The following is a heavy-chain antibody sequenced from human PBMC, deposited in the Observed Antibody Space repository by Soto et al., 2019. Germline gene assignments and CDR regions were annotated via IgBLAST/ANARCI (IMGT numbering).Heavy chain of an antibody. CDR1: GGTFSSYA. CDR3: ARGRVIRFLEWLGYYCYGMDV. CDR2: IIPIFGTA. J-gene: IGHJ6*02. D-gene: IGHD3-3*01. Sequence: QVQLVQSGAEVKKPGSSVKVSCKASGGTFSSYAISWVRQAPGQGLEWMGGIIPIFGTANYAQKFQGRVTNTADESTSTAYMELSSRRSEDPAVYYWARGRVIRFLEWLGYYCYGMDVWGQGTTVTVSS. V-gene: IGHV1-69*01.